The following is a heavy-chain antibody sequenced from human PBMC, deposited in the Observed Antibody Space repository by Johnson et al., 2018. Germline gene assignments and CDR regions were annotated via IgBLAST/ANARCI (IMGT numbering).Heavy chain of an antibody. CDR3: AKDPHSLEWLYYYYYMDV. D-gene: IGHD3-3*01. CDR1: GFTFSSYA. CDR2: ISGSGGST. J-gene: IGHJ6*03. Sequence: VQLVQSGGGVVQPGRSLRLSCAASGFTFSSYAMSWVRQAPGKGLEWVSAISGSGGSTYYADSGKGRVTLSRDNSKTTLYLQMNSLRAEDTAVYYCAKDPHSLEWLYYYYYMDVWGKGTTVTVSS. V-gene: IGHV3-23*04.